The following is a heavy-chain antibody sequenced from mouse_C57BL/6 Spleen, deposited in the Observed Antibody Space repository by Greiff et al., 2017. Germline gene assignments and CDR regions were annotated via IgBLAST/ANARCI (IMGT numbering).Heavy chain of an antibody. V-gene: IGHV1-64*01. CDR1: GYTFTSYW. J-gene: IGHJ1*03. CDR3: ARSGPYGNWYFDV. D-gene: IGHD2-1*01. CDR2: IHPNSGST. Sequence: VQLQQPGAELVKPGASVKLSCKASGYTFTSYWMHWVKQRPGQGLEWIGMIHPNSGSTNYNEKFKSKATLTVDKSSSTAYMQLSSLTSEDSAVYYCARSGPYGNWYFDVWGTGTMVTVSS.